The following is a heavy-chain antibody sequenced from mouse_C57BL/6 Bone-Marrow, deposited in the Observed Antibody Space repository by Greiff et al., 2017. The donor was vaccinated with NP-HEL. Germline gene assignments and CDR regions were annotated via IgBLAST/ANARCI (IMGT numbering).Heavy chain of an antibody. CDR3: TRDGYPFFAY. J-gene: IGHJ3*01. Sequence: QVQLQQSGAELVRPGASVTLSCKASGYTFTDYEMHWVKQTPVHGLEWIGAIDPETGGTAYNQKFKGKAILTADKSSSTAYMELRSLTSEDSAVYYCTRDGYPFFAYWGQGTLVTVSA. CDR2: IDPETGGT. V-gene: IGHV1-15*01. CDR1: GYTFTDYE. D-gene: IGHD2-3*01.